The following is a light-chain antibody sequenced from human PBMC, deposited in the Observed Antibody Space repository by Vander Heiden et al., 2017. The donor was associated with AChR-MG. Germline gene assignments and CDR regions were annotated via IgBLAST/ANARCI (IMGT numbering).Light chain of an antibody. V-gene: IGKV2-28*01. CDR1: QSLLHSNGYNY. CDR3: RQSLQTPYT. CDR2: LGS. Sequence: DIVMTQSPLSLPVTPGEPASISCRSSQSLLHSNGYNYLDWYLQKPGQSPQLLTYLGSNRASAVPDRFSGSGSGTDFTLKIIRVAAAHVGVYYCRQSLQTPYTFGQGTKLEIK. J-gene: IGKJ2*01.